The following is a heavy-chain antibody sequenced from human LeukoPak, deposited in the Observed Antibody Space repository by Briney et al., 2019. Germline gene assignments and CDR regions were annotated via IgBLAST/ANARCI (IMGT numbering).Heavy chain of an antibody. V-gene: IGHV1-46*03. CDR2: INPSGGST. D-gene: IGHD2-2*01. CDR3: ARQNIVVVPAAIHMGDAFDI. CDR1: GYTFTSYY. Sequence: ASVKVSCKASGYTFTSYYMHWVRQAPGQGLEWMGIINPSGGSTSYAQKFQGRDTMTRDTSTSTVYMELSSLRSEDTAVYYCARQNIVVVPAAIHMGDAFDIWGQGTMVTVSS. J-gene: IGHJ3*02.